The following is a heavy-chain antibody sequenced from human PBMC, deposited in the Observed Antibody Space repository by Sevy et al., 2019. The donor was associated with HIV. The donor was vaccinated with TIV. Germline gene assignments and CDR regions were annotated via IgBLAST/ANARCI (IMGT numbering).Heavy chain of an antibody. CDR2: ISGSGGST. CDR3: AKDLYAYYYDSSGYYSSFDY. J-gene: IGHJ4*02. CDR1: GFTFSGYA. Sequence: GGSLRLSCAASGFTFSGYAMSWVRQAPGKGLEWVSAISGSGGSTYYADSVKGRFTISRDNSKNTLYLQMNSLRAEDTAVYYCAKDLYAYYYDSSGYYSSFDYWGQGTLVTVSS. D-gene: IGHD3-22*01. V-gene: IGHV3-23*01.